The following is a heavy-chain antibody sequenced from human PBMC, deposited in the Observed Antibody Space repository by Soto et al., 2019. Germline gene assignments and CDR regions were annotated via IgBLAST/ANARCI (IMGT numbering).Heavy chain of an antibody. CDR3: ARYCSGGSCYLDNWFDP. Sequence: PSETLSLTCTVSGGSISSSSYYWGWIRQPPGKGLEWIGSIYYSGSTYYNPSLKSRVTISVDTSKNQFSLKLSSVTAADTAVYYCARYCSGGSCYLDNWFDPWGQGTLVTVSS. D-gene: IGHD2-15*01. V-gene: IGHV4-39*01. J-gene: IGHJ5*02. CDR1: GGSISSSSYY. CDR2: IYYSGST.